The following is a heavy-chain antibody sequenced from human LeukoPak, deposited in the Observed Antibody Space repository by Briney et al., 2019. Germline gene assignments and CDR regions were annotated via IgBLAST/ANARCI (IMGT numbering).Heavy chain of an antibody. D-gene: IGHD3-10*01. CDR1: GYSISSSNW. Sequence: PSDTLSLTCAVSGYSISSSNWWGWIRQPPGKGLEWIGYIYYSGSTYYNPSLKSRVTMSVDTSKNQFSLKLSSVTAVDTAVYYCATVKADYYGSGSYYLLFDYWGQGTLVTVSS. CDR2: IYYSGST. V-gene: IGHV4-28*03. CDR3: ATVKADYYGSGSYYLLFDY. J-gene: IGHJ4*02.